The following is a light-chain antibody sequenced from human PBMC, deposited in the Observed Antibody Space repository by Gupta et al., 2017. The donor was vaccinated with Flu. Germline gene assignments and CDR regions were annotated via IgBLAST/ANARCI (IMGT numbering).Light chain of an antibody. V-gene: IGKV3-15*01. Sequence: PGEVATPSCRASHSGTTDVAWYQQKPGQAPRLLMYDASTRATDVPARFSGSGSGTQFTLTIGSLQSEDFGIYYCQQYNQWPSFGGGTTVGIK. CDR3: QQYNQWPS. J-gene: IGKJ4*01. CDR2: DAS. CDR1: HSGTTD.